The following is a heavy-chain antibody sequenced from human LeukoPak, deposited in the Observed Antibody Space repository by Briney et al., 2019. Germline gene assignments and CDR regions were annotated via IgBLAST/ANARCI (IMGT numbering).Heavy chain of an antibody. Sequence: ASVKVSCKASGYTFTGYYMHWLRQAPGQELEWMGWINPNSGGTNYAQKFQGRVTMTRDTYISTAYMELNRLRSDDTAVYYCARGGQYVLHYDSSGYPPRGHWGQGTLVTVSS. J-gene: IGHJ4*02. CDR1: GYTFTGYY. CDR3: ARGGQYVLHYDSSGYPPRGH. V-gene: IGHV1-2*02. D-gene: IGHD3-22*01. CDR2: INPNSGGT.